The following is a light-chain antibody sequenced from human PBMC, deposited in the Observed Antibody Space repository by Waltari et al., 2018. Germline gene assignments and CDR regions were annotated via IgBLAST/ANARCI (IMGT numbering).Light chain of an antibody. J-gene: IGKJ4*01. V-gene: IGKV1-5*03. CDR2: KAS. CDR3: QRYDDYPPT. CDR1: QSISHW. Sequence: DIQMTQSPSTLSASVGDRVTITCRASQSISHWLAWYQQKPGKAPKLLISKASSLEKEVPSRFSSSGSGTEFTRTITNLQPDDFATFYGQRYDDYPPTFGGGTKVEIK.